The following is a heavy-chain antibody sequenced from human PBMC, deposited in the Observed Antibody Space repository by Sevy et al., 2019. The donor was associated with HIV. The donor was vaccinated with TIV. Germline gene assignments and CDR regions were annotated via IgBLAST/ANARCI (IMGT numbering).Heavy chain of an antibody. D-gene: IGHD6-13*01. CDR1: GGSISSGTYY. Sequence: SETLSLTCTVSGGSISSGTYYWGWIRRPPGKGLVWIGTIYYSGTTYYNSSHKSRVTISVDTSKNQFSQKQSTVTAADTAVYSCERHRNYLAMAAAGHWFDPWGQGTLVTVSS. J-gene: IGHJ5*02. V-gene: IGHV4-39*01. CDR2: IYYSGTT. CDR3: ERHRNYLAMAAAGHWFDP.